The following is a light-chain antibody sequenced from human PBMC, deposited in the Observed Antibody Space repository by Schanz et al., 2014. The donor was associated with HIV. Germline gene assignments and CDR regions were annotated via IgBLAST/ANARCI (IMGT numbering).Light chain of an antibody. J-gene: IGKJ4*01. CDR3: QQPASYPLT. Sequence: DSQLTQSPSFLSASVGDRVTITCRASQGISSYLAWSQQKPGKAPKVLIYAASTLQSGVPSRFSGSGSGTYFTLTISSLQPEDFATYYCQQPASYPLTFGGGTKVEIK. V-gene: IGKV1-9*01. CDR2: AAS. CDR1: QGISSY.